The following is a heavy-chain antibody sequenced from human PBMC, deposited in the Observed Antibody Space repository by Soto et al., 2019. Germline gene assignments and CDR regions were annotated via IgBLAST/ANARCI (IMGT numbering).Heavy chain of an antibody. Sequence: ASVKVSCKASGYTFINVYMHWVRLAPGQGLEWMGLINPSGGSTSYAQNFQGRVSMTRDTSTSTVYMELSSLRSDDTAVYYCAREGLATVGNECFQHWGQGTQVTVSS. V-gene: IGHV1-46*01. CDR3: AREGLATVGNECFQH. D-gene: IGHD4-4*01. CDR2: INPSGGST. CDR1: GYTFINVY. J-gene: IGHJ1*01.